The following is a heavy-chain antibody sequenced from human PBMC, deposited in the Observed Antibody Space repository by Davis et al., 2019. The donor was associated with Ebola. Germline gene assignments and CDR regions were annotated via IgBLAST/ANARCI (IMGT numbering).Heavy chain of an antibody. D-gene: IGHD4-17*01. J-gene: IGHJ4*02. CDR2: IRSKANSYAR. CDR3: TLTVTPLDY. Sequence: GESLKISCAASGFTFSGSAMHWVRQASGKGLEWVGRIRSKANSYARAYAASVKGRFTISRDDSKNTAYLQMNSLKTEDTAVYYCTLTVTPLDYWGQGTLVTVSS. CDR1: GFTFSGSA. V-gene: IGHV3-73*01.